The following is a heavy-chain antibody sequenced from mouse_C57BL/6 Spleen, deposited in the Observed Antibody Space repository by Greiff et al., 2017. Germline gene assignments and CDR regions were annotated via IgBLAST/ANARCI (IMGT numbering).Heavy chain of an antibody. CDR1: GYAFSSYW. D-gene: IGHD2-4*01. CDR2: IYPGDGDT. Sequence: VQLQESGAELVKPGASVKISCKASGYAFSSYWMNWVKQRPGKGLEWIGQIYPGDGDTNYNGKFKGKATLTADKSSSTAYMQLSSLTSEDSAVYFCARRDDYDVGGYYFDYWGQGTTLTVSS. V-gene: IGHV1-80*01. CDR3: ARRDDYDVGGYYFDY. J-gene: IGHJ2*01.